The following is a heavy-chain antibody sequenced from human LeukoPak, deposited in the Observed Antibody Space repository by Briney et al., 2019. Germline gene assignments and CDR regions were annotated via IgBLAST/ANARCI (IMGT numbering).Heavy chain of an antibody. CDR2: ISGSGGST. D-gene: IGHD3-10*01. V-gene: IGHV3-23*01. CDR3: AKDQGGRYYGSGSYDDGDY. CDR1: GFTFSSYA. J-gene: IGHJ4*02. Sequence: GGSLRLSCAASGFTFSSYAMSWVRQAPGKGLEWVSAISGSGGSTYYADSVKGRFTISRDNSKNTLYLQMNSLRAEDTAVYYCAKDQGGRYYGSGSYDDGDYWGQGTLVTVSS.